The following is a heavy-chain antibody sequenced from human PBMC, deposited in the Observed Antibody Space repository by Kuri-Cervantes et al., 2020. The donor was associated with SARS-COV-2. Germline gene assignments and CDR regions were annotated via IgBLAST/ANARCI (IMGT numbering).Heavy chain of an antibody. D-gene: IGHD2-21*02. J-gene: IGHJ4*02. CDR1: GGSFSGYY. V-gene: IGHV3-48*01. CDR3: ARDKWPIVVVTCYFDY. CDR2: ISSSSSTI. Sequence: ETLSLTCAVFGGSFSGYYWSWIRQAPGKGLEWVSYISSSSSTIYYADSVKGRFTISRDNAKNSLYLQMNSLRAEDTAVYYCARDKWPIVVVTCYFDYWGQGTLVTVSS.